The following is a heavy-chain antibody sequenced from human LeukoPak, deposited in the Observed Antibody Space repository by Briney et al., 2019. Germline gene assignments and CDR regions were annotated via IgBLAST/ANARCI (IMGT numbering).Heavy chain of an antibody. CDR1: GYTFTSYD. Sequence: GASVKVSCKASGYTFTSYDINWVRQAPGQGLEWMGIINPSGGSTSYAQKFQGRVTMTRDTSTSTVYMELSSLRSEDTAVYYCARRGFGYSYGFVSYYFDYWGQGTLVTVSS. CDR3: ARRGFGYSYGFVSYYFDY. D-gene: IGHD5-18*01. J-gene: IGHJ4*02. V-gene: IGHV1-46*01. CDR2: INPSGGST.